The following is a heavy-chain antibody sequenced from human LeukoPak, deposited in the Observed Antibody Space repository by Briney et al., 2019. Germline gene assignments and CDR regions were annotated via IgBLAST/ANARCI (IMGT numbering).Heavy chain of an antibody. J-gene: IGHJ4*02. CDR3: ARVRGSYHFDY. V-gene: IGHV3-48*01. CDR1: GFTFSSYA. Sequence: GGSLRLSCAASGFTFSSYAMSWVRQAPGKGLEWVSYITSSSSAIYYADSVKGRFTISRDNAKNSLYLQMNSLRAEDTAVYYCARVRGSYHFDYWGQGTLVTVSS. CDR2: ITSSSSAI. D-gene: IGHD1-26*01.